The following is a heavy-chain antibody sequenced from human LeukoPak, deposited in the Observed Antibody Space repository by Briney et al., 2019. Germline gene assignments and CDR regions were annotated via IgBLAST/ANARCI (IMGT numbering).Heavy chain of an antibody. D-gene: IGHD7-27*01. J-gene: IGHJ4*02. CDR2: IKEDGSEK. Sequence: GGSLRLSCAASGFTFSSYGMNWVRQATGKGLECVAKIKEDGSEKHYVDSVKGRFTISRDNAKKSLYLQMNSLRAEDTAVYYCARDYTGGWNDYWGQGTLVTVSS. V-gene: IGHV3-7*01. CDR3: ARDYTGGWNDY. CDR1: GFTFSSYG.